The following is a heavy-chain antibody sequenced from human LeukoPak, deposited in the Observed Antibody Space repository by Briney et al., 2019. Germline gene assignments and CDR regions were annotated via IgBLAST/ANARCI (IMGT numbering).Heavy chain of an antibody. V-gene: IGHV1-58*02. CDR2: IVVGSGNT. Sequence: GTSVKVSCKASGFTFTTFVMRGVGQARGQRLGGIGWIVVGSGNTNYAQKFQERVTITRDVSTSTAYMELSSLRSEDTAVYYCAAGTPNIVAHDAFDIWGQGTMVTVSS. J-gene: IGHJ3*02. D-gene: IGHD5-12*01. CDR1: GFTFTTFV. CDR3: AAGTPNIVAHDAFDI.